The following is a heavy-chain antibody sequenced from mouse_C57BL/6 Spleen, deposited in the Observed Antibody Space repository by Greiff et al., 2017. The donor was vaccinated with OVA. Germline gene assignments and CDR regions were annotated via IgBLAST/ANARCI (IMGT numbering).Heavy chain of an antibody. CDR2: IYPETGGT. CDR1: GYTFTDYE. J-gene: IGHJ2*01. V-gene: IGHV1-15*01. Sequence: QVQLQQSGAELVRPGASVTLSCKASGYTFTDYEMHWVKQTPVHGLEWIGAIYPETGGTAYNQKFKGKAILTADKSSSTAYMELRSLTSEDSAVYYCTRSSNYGLYYFDYWGQGTTLTVSS. CDR3: TRSSNYGLYYFDY. D-gene: IGHD2-5*01.